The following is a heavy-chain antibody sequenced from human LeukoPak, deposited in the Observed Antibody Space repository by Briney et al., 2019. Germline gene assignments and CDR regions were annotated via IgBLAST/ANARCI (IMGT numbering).Heavy chain of an antibody. CDR2: IRYDGSNK. Sequence: GGSLRLSCAASGFTFSTSGMHWVRQAPGKGLEWVAFIRYDGSNKYYADSVKGRFTISRDNSKNTLYLQMNSLRAEDTAVYYCAKDLERYSGSYFQDYWGQGTLVTVSS. V-gene: IGHV3-30*02. J-gene: IGHJ4*02. CDR3: AKDLERYSGSYFQDY. D-gene: IGHD1-26*01. CDR1: GFTFSTSG.